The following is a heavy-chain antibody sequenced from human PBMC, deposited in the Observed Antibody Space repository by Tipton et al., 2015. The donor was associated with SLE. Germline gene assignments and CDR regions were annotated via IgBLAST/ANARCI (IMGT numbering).Heavy chain of an antibody. D-gene: IGHD5-18*01. CDR1: GFSVSNSY. CDR2: IYSGGT. Sequence: SLRLSCTASGFSVSNSYMSWIRQAPGKGLEWLSVIYSGGTKYADSVKGRFTISRDNSKNTLYLQMNSLRAEDTAVYYCAKGYGYDTPQNDYWGQGTLVTVSS. V-gene: IGHV3-66*02. CDR3: AKGYGYDTPQNDY. J-gene: IGHJ4*02.